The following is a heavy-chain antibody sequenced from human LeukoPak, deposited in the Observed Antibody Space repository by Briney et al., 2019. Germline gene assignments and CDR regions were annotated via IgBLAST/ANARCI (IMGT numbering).Heavy chain of an antibody. V-gene: IGHV1-8*01. Sequence: ASVKVSCKASGYTFTSYDINWMRQATGQGLQWMGWMSPNSGNTGYAQKFQGRVTMTRDTSTGTAYLELSSLRSEDSAVYYCVRTPPNWGADFWGQGALVTVSS. D-gene: IGHD7-27*01. CDR2: MSPNSGNT. CDR1: GYTFTSYD. J-gene: IGHJ4*02. CDR3: VRTPPNWGADF.